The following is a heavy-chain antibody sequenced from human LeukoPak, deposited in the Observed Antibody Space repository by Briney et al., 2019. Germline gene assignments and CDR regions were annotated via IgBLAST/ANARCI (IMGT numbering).Heavy chain of an antibody. V-gene: IGHV4-59*08. CDR2: IYYSGST. CDR3: ARRDSSSWSSFDY. Sequence: PSETLSLTCTVSGGSISSYYWSWIRQPPGKGLEWIGYIYYSGSTNYNPSLKSRVTMSVDTSKNQFSLKLSSVTAADTAVYYCARRDSSSWSSFDYWAQGTLVTVSS. J-gene: IGHJ4*02. CDR1: GGSISSYY. D-gene: IGHD6-13*01.